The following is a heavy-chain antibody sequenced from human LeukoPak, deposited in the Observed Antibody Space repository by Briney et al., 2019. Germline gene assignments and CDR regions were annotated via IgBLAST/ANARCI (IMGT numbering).Heavy chain of an antibody. J-gene: IGHJ4*02. D-gene: IGHD6-13*01. CDR3: AKVGYSSSWGGYYFDY. V-gene: IGHV3-23*01. CDR1: GFTFSSYA. CDR2: ISGSGGST. Sequence: GGSLRLSCAASGFTFSSYAMSWVRQAPGKGLEWVSAISGSGGSTYYADSVKGRFTISRDNSKNTLYLQMNSLRAEDTAVYYCAKVGYSSSWGGYYFDYWGQGTLVTASS.